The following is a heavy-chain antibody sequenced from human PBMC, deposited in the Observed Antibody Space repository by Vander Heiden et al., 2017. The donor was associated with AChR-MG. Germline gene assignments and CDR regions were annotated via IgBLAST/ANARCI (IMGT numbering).Heavy chain of an antibody. D-gene: IGHD4-17*01. CDR1: GYTFTGYH. CDR3: ARERLYGGNPSYWYFDL. CDR2: INPNSGGT. Sequence: QVQLVQSGAEAKKPGASVKVSCKASGYTFTGYHMHWVRQAPGQGLEWMGWINPNSGGTNDAQKFQGRVTMTRDTSISTAYMELSRLRSDDTAVYYCARERLYGGNPSYWYFDLWGRGTLVTVSS. J-gene: IGHJ2*01. V-gene: IGHV1-2*02.